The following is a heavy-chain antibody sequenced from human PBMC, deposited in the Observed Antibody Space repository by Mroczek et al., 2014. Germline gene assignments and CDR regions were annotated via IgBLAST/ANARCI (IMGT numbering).Heavy chain of an antibody. Sequence: QLQQSGPEVKKPGTSVKVSCKASGFTFTSSAMQWVRQARGQRLEWIGWIVVGSGNTNYAQKFQERVTITRDMSTSTAYMGLSSLRSEDTAVYYCAAAGTLCSGGSCYSLADYWGQGTLVTVSS. D-gene: IGHD2-15*01. CDR1: GFTFTSSA. J-gene: IGHJ4*02. CDR3: AAAGTLCSGGSCYSLADY. V-gene: IGHV1-58*02. CDR2: IVVGSGNT.